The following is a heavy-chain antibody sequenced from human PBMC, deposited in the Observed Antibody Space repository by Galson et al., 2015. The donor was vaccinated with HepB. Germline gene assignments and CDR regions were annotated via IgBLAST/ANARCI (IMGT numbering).Heavy chain of an antibody. Sequence: SLRLSCAASGFTFINAWMSWVRQAPGKGLEWVGRIKSKTGGGTTDYAAHIKDRFTISRDDSRNTVSLQMDSLKAEDTAVYYCATELLEYADDHWGRGPWSPSPQ. V-gene: IGHV3-15*01. CDR1: GFTFINAW. J-gene: IGHJ4*02. CDR3: ATELLEYADDH. CDR2: IKSKTGGGTT. D-gene: IGHD2/OR15-2a*01.